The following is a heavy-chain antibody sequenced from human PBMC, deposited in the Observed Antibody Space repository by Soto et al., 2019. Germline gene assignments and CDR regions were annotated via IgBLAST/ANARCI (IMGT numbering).Heavy chain of an antibody. CDR1: GFTFSDYY. Sequence: GGSLRLSCAASGFTFSDYYMDWVRQAPGKGLEWVGRSRNKAKSYTTEYAASVKGRFTISRDDSKNSLYLQMNSLKIEDTAVYYCARLYSYGMDVWGQGTTVTVSS. J-gene: IGHJ6*02. V-gene: IGHV3-72*01. CDR2: SRNKAKSYTT. CDR3: ARLYSYGMDV.